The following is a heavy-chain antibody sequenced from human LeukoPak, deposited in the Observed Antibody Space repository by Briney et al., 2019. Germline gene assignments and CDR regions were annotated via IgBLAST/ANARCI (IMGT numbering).Heavy chain of an antibody. Sequence: GGSLRLSCAASGFTFDKAWMTWVRQAPGKGLEWVGRIKSKIHGGTIDYAAPVKGRFTVSRDDSENTVYLQMSSLRTEDTAMYYCTGNYYGSGGYADFDYWGQGTLVTVSS. CDR1: GFTFDKAW. V-gene: IGHV3-15*01. D-gene: IGHD3-10*01. CDR3: TGNYYGSGGYADFDY. CDR2: IKSKIHGGTI. J-gene: IGHJ4*02.